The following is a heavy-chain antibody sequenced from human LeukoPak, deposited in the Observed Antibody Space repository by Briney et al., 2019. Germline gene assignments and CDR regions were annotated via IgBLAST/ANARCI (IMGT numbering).Heavy chain of an antibody. CDR3: APYSSAGWFDP. V-gene: IGHV4-34*01. Sequence: SSETLSLTCAVYGGSFSGFHWSWIRQPPGKGLEWIGEINHSGSTNCNPSLKSRVTISVDTSKNQFSLKLSSVTAADTAVYYCAPYSSAGWFDPWGQGTLVTVSS. CDR2: INHSGST. J-gene: IGHJ5*02. D-gene: IGHD6-19*01. CDR1: GGSFSGFH.